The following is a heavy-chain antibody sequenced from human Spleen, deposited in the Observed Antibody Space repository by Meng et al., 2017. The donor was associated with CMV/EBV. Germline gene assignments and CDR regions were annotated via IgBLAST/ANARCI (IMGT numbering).Heavy chain of an antibody. V-gene: IGHV3-20*04. D-gene: IGHD1-26*01. Sequence: ETLSLTCAASGFSFDDYAMNWVRQAPGKGLEWVSGINWNAFSTTYADSVKGRFTISRDNAKNSLYLQMNSLRAEDTALYYCARARGRATTPFDYWGQGTLVTVSS. CDR1: GFSFDDYA. CDR3: ARARGRATTPFDY. J-gene: IGHJ4*02. CDR2: INWNAFST.